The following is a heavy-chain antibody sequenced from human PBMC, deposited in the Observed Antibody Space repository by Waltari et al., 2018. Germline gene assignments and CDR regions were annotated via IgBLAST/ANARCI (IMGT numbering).Heavy chain of an antibody. D-gene: IGHD6-13*01. CDR2: INHGGRT. J-gene: IGHJ5*02. V-gene: IGHV4-34*01. CDR1: GGSFSGYY. Sequence: QVQLQQWGAGLLKPSETLSLTCAVYGGSFSGYYWSWIRQPPGKGLEWIGEINHGGRTNYNPSLMTRGTISVDTSKNQFSLKLNSLTAADTAVYYCARNDGSSRLNWFDPWGQGTLVTVSS. CDR3: ARNDGSSRLNWFDP.